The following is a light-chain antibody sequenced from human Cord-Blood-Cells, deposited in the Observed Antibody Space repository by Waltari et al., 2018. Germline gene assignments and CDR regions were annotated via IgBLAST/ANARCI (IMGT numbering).Light chain of an antibody. CDR2: SNN. V-gene: IGLV1-44*01. J-gene: IGLJ3*02. CDR1: SSHIGSNT. CDR3: AAWDDSLNGWV. Sequence: QPVLTYPPSASGPPGQRVPIPSSGSSSHIGSNTVYWYQQLPGTAPKLLIYSNNQRPSGVPDRFSGSKSGTSASLAISGLQSEDEADYYCAAWDDSLNGWVFGGGTKLTVL.